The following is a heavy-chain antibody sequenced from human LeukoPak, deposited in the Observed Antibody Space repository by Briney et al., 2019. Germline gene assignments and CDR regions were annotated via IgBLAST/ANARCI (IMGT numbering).Heavy chain of an antibody. D-gene: IGHD1-26*01. CDR1: GCSIVTAYY. V-gene: IGHV4-38-2*02. J-gene: IGHJ4*01. CDR2: IYDSTSS. CDR3: ARDGARRSGTNYVFDF. Sequence: SETLSFTCGVSGCSIVTAYYWGWIRQPPGRGLEWIGIIYDSTSSTYSPSLKSRVTISMDTSKNQFSLRLNSMTAADTSEYYCARDGARRSGTNYVFDFWGQGTLVTVSS.